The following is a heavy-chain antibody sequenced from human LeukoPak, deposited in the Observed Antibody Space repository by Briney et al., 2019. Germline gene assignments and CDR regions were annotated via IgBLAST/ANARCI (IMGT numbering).Heavy chain of an antibody. J-gene: IGHJ3*02. CDR1: GFTFSSYW. CDR2: IRYDGSNK. D-gene: IGHD3-10*01. CDR3: AYDEYYYGSGSVFAAFDI. Sequence: GGSLRLSCAASGFTFSSYWMSWVRQAPGKGLEWVAFIRYDGSNKYYADSVKGRFTISRDNSKNTLYLQMNSLRAEDTAVYYCAYDEYYYGSGSVFAAFDIWGQGTMVTVSS. V-gene: IGHV3-30*02.